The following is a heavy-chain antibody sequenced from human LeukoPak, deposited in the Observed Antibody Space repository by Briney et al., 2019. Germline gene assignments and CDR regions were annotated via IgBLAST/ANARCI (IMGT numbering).Heavy chain of an antibody. CDR3: VRDLGGRSGH. Sequence: GGSLRLSCAASGFIFSNYNMNWVRQAPGKGLEWVSSISSSSVYIYYADSVKGRSTIFRDNAKNTLYLQMNSLRAEDTAVYYCVRDLGGRSGHWGQGTLVTVSS. CDR2: ISSSSVYI. V-gene: IGHV3-21*01. CDR1: GFIFSNYN. D-gene: IGHD1-26*01. J-gene: IGHJ4*02.